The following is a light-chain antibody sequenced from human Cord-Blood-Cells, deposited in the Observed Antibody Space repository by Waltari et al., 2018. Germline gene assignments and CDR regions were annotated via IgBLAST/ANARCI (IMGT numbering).Light chain of an antibody. J-gene: IGLJ3*02. Sequence: NFMLTQPHSVSESPGKTVTISCTRSSGSIPRNYVQRYQQRPGSSPTTVIYEDNQRPSGVPDRFSGSIDSSSNSASLTISGRKTEYEADYYCQSYDSSNQVFGGGTKLTVL. CDR3: QSYDSSNQV. V-gene: IGLV6-57*01. CDR2: EDN. CDR1: SGSIPRNY.